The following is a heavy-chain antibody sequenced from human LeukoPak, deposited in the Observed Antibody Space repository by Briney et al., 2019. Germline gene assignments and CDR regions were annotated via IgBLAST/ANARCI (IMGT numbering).Heavy chain of an antibody. Sequence: SETLSLTCTVSGYSITSAYYWGWIRQPPGKGLEWIGSFFLKGSTYYNPSLKSRVTISVDTSKNQFSLTLSSVTAADTAVYYCARSPYLRTYGYGPWELPVSYFDYWGQGTLVTVSS. J-gene: IGHJ4*02. D-gene: IGHD1-26*01. CDR2: FFLKGST. CDR3: ARSPYLRTYGYGPWELPVSYFDY. CDR1: GYSITSAYY. V-gene: IGHV4-38-2*02.